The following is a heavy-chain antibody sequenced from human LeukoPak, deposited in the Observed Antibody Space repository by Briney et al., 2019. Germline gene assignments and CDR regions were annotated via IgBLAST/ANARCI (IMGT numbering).Heavy chain of an antibody. V-gene: IGHV1-3*01. J-gene: IGHJ5*02. Sequence: GASVKVSCKASGYTFTSYAMHWVRQAPGQRLEWMGWINAGNGNTKYSQKFQGRVTITRDTSASTAYMELSSLRSEDTAVYYCARDFSGGGSTRDNWFDPWGQGTLVTVSS. CDR2: INAGNGNT. D-gene: IGHD2-15*01. CDR3: ARDFSGGGSTRDNWFDP. CDR1: GYTFTSYA.